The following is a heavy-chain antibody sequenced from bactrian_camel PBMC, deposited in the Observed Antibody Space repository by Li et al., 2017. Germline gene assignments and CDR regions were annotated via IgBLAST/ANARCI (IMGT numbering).Heavy chain of an antibody. J-gene: IGHJ6*01. CDR2: IYSRVGND. Sequence: HVQLVESGGGLVQPGGSLRLSCVGSGFTSNDYYMSWVRQAPGKGLEWLMSIYSRVGNDYYADSVKGRFTVSKDNAKTTLYLQMNSLKSEDTALYYCATSGSGGTWLDLLSLTSWGQGTQVTVS. CDR3: ATSGSGGTWLDLLSLTS. CDR1: GFTSNDYY. V-gene: IGHV3-2*01. D-gene: IGHD2*01.